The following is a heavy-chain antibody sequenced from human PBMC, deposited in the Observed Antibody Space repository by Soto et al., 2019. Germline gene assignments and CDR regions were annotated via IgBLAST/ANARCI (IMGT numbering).Heavy chain of an antibody. J-gene: IGHJ4*02. CDR2: ISYDGSNK. CDR1: GFTFSSYA. V-gene: IGHV3-30-3*01. D-gene: IGHD4-17*01. Sequence: LRLSCAASGFTFSSYAMHWVRQAPGKGLEWVAVISYDGSNKYYADSVKGRFTISRDNSKNTLYLQMNSLRAEDTAVYYCASLGAYGDPDYWGQGTLVTVSS. CDR3: ASLGAYGDPDY.